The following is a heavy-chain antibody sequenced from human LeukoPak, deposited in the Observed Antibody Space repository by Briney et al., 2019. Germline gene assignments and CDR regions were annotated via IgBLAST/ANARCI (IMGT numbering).Heavy chain of an antibody. Sequence: QPGGSLRLSCAASGFTFSSYAMSWVRQAPGKGLEWVSAISGSGGSTYYADSVKGRFTISRDNSKNTLYLQMNSLRAENTAVYYCAKGEGRIATAPGYYYYYMDVWGEGTTVTVSS. J-gene: IGHJ6*03. D-gene: IGHD6-13*01. CDR3: AKGEGRIATAPGYYYYYMDV. CDR2: ISGSGGST. CDR1: GFTFSSYA. V-gene: IGHV3-23*01.